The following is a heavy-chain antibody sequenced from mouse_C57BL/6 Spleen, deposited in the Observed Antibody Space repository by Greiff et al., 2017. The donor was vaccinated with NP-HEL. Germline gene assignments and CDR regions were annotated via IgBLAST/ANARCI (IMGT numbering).Heavy chain of an antibody. Sequence: EVQLQQSGPELVKPGASVKISCKASGYSFTGYYLNWVKQSPEKSLEWIGEINPSTGGTTYNQKFKAKATLTVDKSSSTAYMQLKSLTSEDSAVYYCARRAIYDGYYVDWYFDVWGTGTTVTVSS. D-gene: IGHD2-3*01. J-gene: IGHJ1*03. V-gene: IGHV1-42*01. CDR3: ARRAIYDGYYVDWYFDV. CDR2: INPSTGGT. CDR1: GYSFTGYY.